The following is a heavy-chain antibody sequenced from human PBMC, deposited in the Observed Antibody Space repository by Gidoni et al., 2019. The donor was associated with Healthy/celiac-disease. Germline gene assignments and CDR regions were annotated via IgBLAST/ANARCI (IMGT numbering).Heavy chain of an antibody. D-gene: IGHD3-3*01. CDR1: GFTFSSYA. Sequence: EVQLLESGGGLVQPGGSLRLSCAASGFTFSSYAMSWVRQAPGKGLEWVSAISGSGGSTYYADSVKGRFTISRDNSKNTLYLQMNSLRAEDTAVYYCAKALGFLEWLLYYDAFDIWGQGTMVTVSS. J-gene: IGHJ3*02. CDR2: ISGSGGST. V-gene: IGHV3-23*01. CDR3: AKALGFLEWLLYYDAFDI.